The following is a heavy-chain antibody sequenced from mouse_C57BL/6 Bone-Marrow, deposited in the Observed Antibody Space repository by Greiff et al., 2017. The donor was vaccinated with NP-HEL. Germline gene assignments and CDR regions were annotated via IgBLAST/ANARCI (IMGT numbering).Heavy chain of an antibody. CDR3: TRLITTVVEGFDY. CDR2: TYPGNSDT. J-gene: IGHJ2*01. CDR1: GYTFTSYW. V-gene: IGHV1-5*01. D-gene: IGHD1-1*01. Sequence: VQLQQSGTVLARPGASVKMSCKTSGYTFTSYWMHWVKQRPGPGLEWLGATYPGNSDTSYNQKFQGKAKLTAVPSASTAYMELSSLTNEDSAVYYCTRLITTVVEGFDYWGQGTTLTVSS.